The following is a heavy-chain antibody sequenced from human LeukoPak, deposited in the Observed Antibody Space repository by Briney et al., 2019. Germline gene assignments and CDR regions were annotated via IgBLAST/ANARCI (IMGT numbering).Heavy chain of an antibody. CDR2: ISSSSSTI. Sequence: PGGSLILSCAASGFTFSSYSMNWVRQAPGKGLEWVSYISSSSSTIYYADSVKGRFTISRDNAKNSLYLQMNSLRAEDTAVYYCARDGPNQEFDYWGQGTLVTVSS. CDR1: GFTFSSYS. J-gene: IGHJ4*02. V-gene: IGHV3-48*01. CDR3: ARDGPNQEFDY.